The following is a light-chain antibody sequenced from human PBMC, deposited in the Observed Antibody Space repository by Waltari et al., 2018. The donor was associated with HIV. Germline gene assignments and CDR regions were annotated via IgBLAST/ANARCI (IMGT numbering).Light chain of an antibody. CDR2: EIT. CDR1: SRDVGFYKY. Sequence: QSPLTQPASVSGSPGQLITISCTGTSRDVGFYKYVSWYQQYPGKAPKVIIYEITNRASGVSSRFSASRSGNTASLTISGLQAEDEADYYCSAYTTDSDWVFGSGTKVTVL. CDR3: SAYTTDSDWV. J-gene: IGLJ6*01. V-gene: IGLV2-14*01.